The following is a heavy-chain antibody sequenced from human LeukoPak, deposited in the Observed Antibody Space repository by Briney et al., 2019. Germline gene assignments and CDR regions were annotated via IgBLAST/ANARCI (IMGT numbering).Heavy chain of an antibody. D-gene: IGHD4-17*01. CDR3: VRDPGYGDYI. CDR2: ISSSSSYI. V-gene: IGHV3-21*01. J-gene: IGHJ4*02. CDR1: GFTFSSYN. Sequence: KPGGSLRLSCAASGFTFSSYNMNWVRQAPGKGLEWVSLISSSSSYIYYADSVRGRFTISRDSAKNSLYLQMSSLRSEDTAVYYCVRDPGYGDYIWGQGTLVTVSS.